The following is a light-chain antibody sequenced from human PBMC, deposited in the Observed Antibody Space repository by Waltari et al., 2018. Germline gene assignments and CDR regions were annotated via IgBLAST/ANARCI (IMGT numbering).Light chain of an antibody. CDR1: SPHIGAGYD. CDR3: QSYDSSLSGSV. CDR2: GNS. V-gene: IGLV1-40*01. J-gene: IGLJ2*01. Sequence: SVLTQPPSVSGAPGQRVPISCPGSSPHIGAGYDVHWYQQIPGTAPKPLIYGNSNRPSGVPDRFSGSKSGTSASLAITGLQAEDEADYYCQSYDSSLSGSVFGGGTKLTVL.